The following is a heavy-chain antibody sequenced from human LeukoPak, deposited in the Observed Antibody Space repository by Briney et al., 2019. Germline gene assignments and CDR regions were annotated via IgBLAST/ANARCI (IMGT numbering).Heavy chain of an antibody. CDR3: ARTAELRDNWFDP. J-gene: IGHJ5*02. D-gene: IGHD1-7*01. V-gene: IGHV1-69*04. CDR1: GGTFSSYA. Sequence: ASVKVSCKASGGTFSSYAICWVRQAPGQGLEWMGRIIPILGIANYAQKFQGRVTITADKSTSTAYMELSSLRSEDTAVYYCARTAELRDNWFDPWGQGTLVTVSS. CDR2: IIPILGIA.